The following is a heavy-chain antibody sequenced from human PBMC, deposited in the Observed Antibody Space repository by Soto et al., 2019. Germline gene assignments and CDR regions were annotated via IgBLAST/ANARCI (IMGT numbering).Heavy chain of an antibody. V-gene: IGHV3-30-3*01. CDR2: ISYDGSEQ. CDR3: ARTFDMVSYYFDS. CDR1: GFRFSSYP. J-gene: IGHJ4*02. Sequence: QVHLVESGGDVVQPGASLRLSCVTSGFRFSSYPLHWVRQAPGKGLEWVAVISYDGSEQYFADSVKGRFTISRDNIKSTLYLHVSSLRPEDTAVYFCARTFDMVSYYFDSWGQGTLLTVSS. D-gene: IGHD3-10*01.